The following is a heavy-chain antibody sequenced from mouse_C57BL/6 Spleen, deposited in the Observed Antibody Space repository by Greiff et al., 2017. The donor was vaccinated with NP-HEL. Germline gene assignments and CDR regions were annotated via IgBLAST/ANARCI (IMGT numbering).Heavy chain of an antibody. J-gene: IGHJ2*01. CDR3: TRVEGISTVPDY. Sequence: VQLMESGAELVRPGASVTLSCKASGYTFTDYEMHWVKQTPVHGLEWIGAIDPETGGTAYNQKFKGKAILTADKSSSTAYMELRSLTSEDSAVYYCTRVEGISTVPDYWGQGTTLTVSS. V-gene: IGHV1-15*01. CDR2: IDPETGGT. D-gene: IGHD1-1*01. CDR1: GYTFTDYE.